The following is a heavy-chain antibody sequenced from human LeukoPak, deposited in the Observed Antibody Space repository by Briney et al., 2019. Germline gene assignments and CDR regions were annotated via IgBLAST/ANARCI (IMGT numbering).Heavy chain of an antibody. CDR2: VYSGGST. Sequence: PGGSLRLSCAASGFTVSSNYMSWVRQAPGKGLEWVSVVYSGGSTYYADSLKGRFTISRDNSKNTLYLQMNSLRAEDTAVYYCARGISAFAFDIWGQGTMVTVSS. J-gene: IGHJ3*02. CDR1: GFTVSSNY. V-gene: IGHV3-53*01. D-gene: IGHD2-21*01. CDR3: ARGISAFAFDI.